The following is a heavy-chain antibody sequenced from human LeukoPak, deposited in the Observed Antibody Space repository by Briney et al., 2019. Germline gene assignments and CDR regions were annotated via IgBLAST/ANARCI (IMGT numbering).Heavy chain of an antibody. CDR2: ISGSGGST. Sequence: GGSLRLSCAASGFAFSSYAMSWVRQAPGKGLEWVSAISGSGGSTYYADSVKGRFTISRDNSKNTLYLQMNSLRAEDTAVYYCAKIEREHTGRRGYFDYWGQGTLVTVSS. D-gene: IGHD1/OR15-1a*01. CDR1: GFAFSSYA. CDR3: AKIEREHTGRRGYFDY. V-gene: IGHV3-23*01. J-gene: IGHJ4*02.